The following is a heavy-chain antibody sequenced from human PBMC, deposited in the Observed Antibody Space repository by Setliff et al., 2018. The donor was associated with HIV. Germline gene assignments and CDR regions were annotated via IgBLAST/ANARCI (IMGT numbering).Heavy chain of an antibody. J-gene: IGHJ6*02. V-gene: IGHV3-23*01. D-gene: IGHD1-26*01. Sequence: QSGGSLRLSCAASGFTFSSYVMTWVRQAPGKGLEWVSTIKASGDATYYADSVKGRFTISRDNAKNSLYLQMNSLRADDTAVYFCARPTNIDTLYYGSQTFYMYYYGLDVWGQGTTVTVSS. CDR1: GFTFSSYV. CDR3: ARPTNIDTLYYGSQTFYMYYYGLDV. CDR2: IKASGDAT.